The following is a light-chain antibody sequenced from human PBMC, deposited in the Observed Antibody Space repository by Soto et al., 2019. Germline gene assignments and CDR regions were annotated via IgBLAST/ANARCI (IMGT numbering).Light chain of an antibody. J-gene: IGLJ7*01. CDR1: SSNIGAGYD. V-gene: IGLV1-40*01. Sequence: QSALTQPPSVSGAPGQRVTISCTGSSSNIGAGYDVHWYQHLPGTAPKILIYGNNNRPSGVPDRFSGSKSGTSASLAITGLQVEDEADYYCQSYDSSLSGAVFGGGTQLTVL. CDR2: GNN. CDR3: QSYDSSLSGAV.